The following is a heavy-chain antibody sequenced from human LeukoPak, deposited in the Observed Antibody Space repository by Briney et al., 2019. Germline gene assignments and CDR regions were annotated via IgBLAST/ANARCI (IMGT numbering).Heavy chain of an antibody. J-gene: IGHJ6*02. D-gene: IGHD3-3*01. CDR3: ARVGYYDFWSGYYYYYYGMDV. CDR1: GFTFSSYS. Sequence: NPGGSLRLSCAASGFTFSSYSMTWVRQAPGKGLEWVSSISSSSSYIYYADSVKGRFTISRDNAKNSLYLQMNSLRAEDTAVYYCARVGYYDFWSGYYYYYYGMDVWGQGTTVTVSS. V-gene: IGHV3-21*01. CDR2: ISSSSSYI.